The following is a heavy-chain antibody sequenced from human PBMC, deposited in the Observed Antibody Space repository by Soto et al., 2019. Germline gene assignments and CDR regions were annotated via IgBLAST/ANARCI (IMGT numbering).Heavy chain of an antibody. CDR3: TTDPSPIQLWGFDAFDI. CDR2: IKSKTDGGTT. J-gene: IGHJ3*02. D-gene: IGHD5-18*01. V-gene: IGHV3-15*07. Sequence: GGSLRLSCAASGFTFSNAWMNWVRQAPGKGLEWVGRIKSKTDGGTTDYDAPVKGRFTISRDDSKNTLYLQMNSLKTEDTAVYYCTTDPSPIQLWGFDAFDIWGQGTMVTVS. CDR1: GFTFSNAW.